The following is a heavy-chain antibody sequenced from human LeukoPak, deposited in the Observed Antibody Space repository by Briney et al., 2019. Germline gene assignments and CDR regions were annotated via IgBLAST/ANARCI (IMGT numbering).Heavy chain of an antibody. CDR3: ARDGYLAGLDY. D-gene: IGHD5-18*01. Sequence: PGGSLRLSCAASGFTFRRNWMTWVRQAPGKGLERVASIQDNGNQKIYVDSVKGRFTISRDNAQSSLSLQMNSLRGEDPAVYYCARDGYLAGLDYWGQGTLVTVAS. CDR2: IQDNGNQK. CDR1: GFTFRRNW. J-gene: IGHJ4*01. V-gene: IGHV3-7*01.